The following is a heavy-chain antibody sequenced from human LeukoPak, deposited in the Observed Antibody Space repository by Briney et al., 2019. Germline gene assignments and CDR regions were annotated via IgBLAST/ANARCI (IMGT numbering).Heavy chain of an antibody. J-gene: IGHJ6*02. CDR1: GVSISNYY. CDR3: ARLRDDYYYGMDV. CDR2: IYNSGST. Sequence: PAETLSLTCSVSGVSISNYYWNWVRQPPGKGLEWIGYIYNSGSTNYNPSLKSRITISVDTSKNQFSLKLSSVTAADTAVYYCARLRDDYYYGMDVWGQGTTVTVSS. V-gene: IGHV4-4*09.